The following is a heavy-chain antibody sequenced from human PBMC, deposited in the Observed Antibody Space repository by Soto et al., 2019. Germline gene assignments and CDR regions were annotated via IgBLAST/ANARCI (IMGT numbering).Heavy chain of an antibody. V-gene: IGHV1-18*01. Sequence: QVHLVQSGAEVKKPGASVKVSCKASGYTFTSYGITWVRKAPGQGLEWMGWISAHNGNTVYAQKLQGRVIVPRDTSPTTAYMELRSLISYVTAVSYCARGRDGDYWGQGALVTVSS. CDR3: ARGRDGDY. D-gene: IGHD6-6*01. J-gene: IGHJ4*02. CDR2: ISAHNGNT. CDR1: GYTFTSYG.